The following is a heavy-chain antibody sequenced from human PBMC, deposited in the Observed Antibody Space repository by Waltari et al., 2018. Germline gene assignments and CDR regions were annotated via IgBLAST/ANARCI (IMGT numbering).Heavy chain of an antibody. CDR2: IYYSGST. CDR1: GGSISSYY. V-gene: IGHV4-59*01. J-gene: IGHJ4*02. Sequence: QVQLQESGPGLVKPSETLSLTCTVSGGSISSYYWSWIRQPPGKGLEWIGYIYYSGSTTYNPSRKSRVTISVDTSKNQFSLKLSSVTAADTAVYYCARTHPPYYYDSSGCLDYWGQGTLVTVSS. CDR3: ARTHPPYYYDSSGCLDY. D-gene: IGHD3-22*01.